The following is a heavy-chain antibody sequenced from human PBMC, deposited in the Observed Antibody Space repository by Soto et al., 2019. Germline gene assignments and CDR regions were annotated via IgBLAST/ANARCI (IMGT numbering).Heavy chain of an antibody. J-gene: IGHJ4*02. Sequence: GGSLRLSCAASGFTFSSYGMHWVRQAPGKGLEWVAVISYDGSNKYYADSVKGRFTISRDNSKNTLYLQMNSLRAEDTALYYCAKMDIVVVVAAGGFDYWGQGTLVTVSS. D-gene: IGHD2-15*01. CDR3: AKMDIVVVVAAGGFDY. V-gene: IGHV3-30*18. CDR2: ISYDGSNK. CDR1: GFTFSSYG.